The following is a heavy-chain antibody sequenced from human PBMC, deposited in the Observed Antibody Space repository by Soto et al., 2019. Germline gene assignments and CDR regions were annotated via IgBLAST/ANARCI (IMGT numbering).Heavy chain of an antibody. J-gene: IGHJ6*02. Sequence: EVQLLESGGGLVQPGGSLRLSCAASGFTFSNYPMSWVRQAPGKGLEWVSTISGGGGDTYYADSVKGRFTISRDNSKNTMFLQMNSLRAEDTAVYYCAAPLVPVALLSHYYGLDVWGQGTTVTVSS. D-gene: IGHD2-2*01. V-gene: IGHV3-23*01. CDR1: GFTFSNYP. CDR3: AAPLVPVALLSHYYGLDV. CDR2: ISGGGGDT.